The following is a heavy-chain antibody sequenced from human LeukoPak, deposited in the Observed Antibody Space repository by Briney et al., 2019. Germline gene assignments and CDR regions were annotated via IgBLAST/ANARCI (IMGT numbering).Heavy chain of an antibody. CDR3: ARVQVYYYDSSGYDY. CDR2: ISAYNGNT. CDR1: GYTFTSYY. V-gene: IGHV1-18*04. J-gene: IGHJ4*02. D-gene: IGHD3-22*01. Sequence: ASVKVSCKASGYTFTSYYMHWVRQAPGQGLEWMGWISAYNGNTNYAQKLQGRVTMTTDTSTSTAYMELRSLRSDDTAVYYCARVQVYYYDSSGYDYWGQGTLVTVSS.